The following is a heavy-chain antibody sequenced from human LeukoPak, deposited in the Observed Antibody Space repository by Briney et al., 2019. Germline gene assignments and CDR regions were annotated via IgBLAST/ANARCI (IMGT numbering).Heavy chain of an antibody. CDR3: ARASSGWYEEYYFDY. CDR2: IYYSGST. V-gene: IGHV4-59*08. Sequence: SETLSLTCTVSGGSISSYYWSWIRQPPGKGLEWIGHIYYSGSTYYNPSLKSRVTISVDTSKNQFSLKLSSVTAADTAVYYCARASSGWYEEYYFDYWGQGTLVTVSS. D-gene: IGHD6-19*01. J-gene: IGHJ4*02. CDR1: GGSISSYY.